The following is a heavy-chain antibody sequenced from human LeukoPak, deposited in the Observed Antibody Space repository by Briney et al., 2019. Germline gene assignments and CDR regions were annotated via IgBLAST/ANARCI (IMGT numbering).Heavy chain of an antibody. CDR2: IYHSGST. Sequence: PSETLSLTCTVSGGSISSSSYYWGWIRQPPGKGLEWIGSIYHSGSTYYNPSLKSRVTISVDTSKNQFSLKLSSVTAADTAVYYCARGVGATTGYYYYYMDVWGKGTTVTVSS. J-gene: IGHJ6*03. D-gene: IGHD1-26*01. CDR1: GGSISSSSYY. CDR3: ARGVGATTGYYYYYMDV. V-gene: IGHV4-39*07.